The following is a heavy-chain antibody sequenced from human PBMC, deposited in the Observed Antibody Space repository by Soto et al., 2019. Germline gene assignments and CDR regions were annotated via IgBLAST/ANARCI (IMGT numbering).Heavy chain of an antibody. CDR2: IIPIFGTA. D-gene: IGHD6-19*01. V-gene: IGHV1-69*13. CDR1: GGTFSSYA. CDR3: ARPTSVAVGAFDI. Sequence: ASVKVSCKASGGTFSSYAISWVRQAPGQGLEWMGGIIPIFGTANYAQKFQGRVTITADESTSTAYMELSSLRSEDTAVYYCARPTSVAVGAFDIWGQGTMATVSS. J-gene: IGHJ3*02.